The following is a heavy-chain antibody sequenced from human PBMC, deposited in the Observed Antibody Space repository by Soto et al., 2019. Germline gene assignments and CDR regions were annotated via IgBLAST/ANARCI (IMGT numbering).Heavy chain of an antibody. V-gene: IGHV3-30-3*01. CDR2: ISYDGSNK. J-gene: IGHJ3*02. CDR3: ARGVATAPRGAFDI. CDR1: GFTFSSYA. D-gene: IGHD5-18*01. Sequence: GGSLRLSCAASGFTFSSYAMHWVRQAPGKGLEWVAVISYDGSNKYYADSVKGRFTISRDNSKNTLYLQMNSLRAEDTAVYYCARGVATAPRGAFDIWGQGTMVTVSS.